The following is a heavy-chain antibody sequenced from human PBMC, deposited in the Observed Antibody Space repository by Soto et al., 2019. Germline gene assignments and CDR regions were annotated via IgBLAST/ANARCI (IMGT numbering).Heavy chain of an antibody. V-gene: IGHV2-5*01. J-gene: IGHJ4*02. Sequence: QITLNESGPTLVKPTETLTLTCTFSGFSLTTAGVGVSWIRQSPGKAPEWLALIYWNDDKRYSASLKSRLTIIKDTLKNQVVMAMSDLVPTDTATYSGAHRVLRTALGLVISSAIYFGFWGQGTPVGVSS. D-gene: IGHD3-3*01. CDR2: IYWNDDK. CDR3: AHRVLRTALGLVISSAIYFGF. CDR1: GFSLTTAGVG.